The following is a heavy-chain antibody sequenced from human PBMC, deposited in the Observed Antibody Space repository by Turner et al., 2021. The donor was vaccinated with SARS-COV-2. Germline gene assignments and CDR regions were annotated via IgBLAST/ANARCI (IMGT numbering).Heavy chain of an antibody. CDR1: GYTFTSFW. CDR2: IYPGDSDT. CDR3: ARGFLNFDI. J-gene: IGHJ4*02. V-gene: IGHV5-51*03. Sequence: EVRLVQSGAEVREPGESLQISCKGSGYTFTSFWIGWVRQVPGKGLEWLGIIYPGDSDTQHNPSFEGQVTISADKSLNTAYLQWSSLEASDTAMYYCARGFLNFDIWGQGTLVSVSA.